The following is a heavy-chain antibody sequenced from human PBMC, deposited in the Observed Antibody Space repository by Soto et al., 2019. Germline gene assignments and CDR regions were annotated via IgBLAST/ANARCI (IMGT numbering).Heavy chain of an antibody. Sequence: ASVKVSCKASGYTFTSYALHWVRQAPGQRLEWMGWINDGNGNTQYSQKFQGRVTITRDTSASTAYMELSNLRSEDTAVYYCARNGGLVQSYYYYYYYMDVWGKGTTVTVSS. D-gene: IGHD4-17*01. V-gene: IGHV1-3*01. CDR2: INDGNGNT. CDR1: GYTFTSYA. J-gene: IGHJ6*03. CDR3: ARNGGLVQSYYYYYYYMDV.